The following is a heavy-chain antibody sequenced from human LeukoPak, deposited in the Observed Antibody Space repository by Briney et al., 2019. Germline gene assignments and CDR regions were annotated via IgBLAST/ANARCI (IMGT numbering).Heavy chain of an antibody. CDR1: GYTFTNYA. D-gene: IGHD6-13*01. Sequence: ASVKVSCKASGYTFTNYAMNWVRQAPGQGLEWMGWINTNTGNPMYAQGFTGRFVFSLDTSVSTAYLQISSLKADDIAVYYCATRYSSSHYYYLDVWGKGTTVTVSS. J-gene: IGHJ6*03. CDR2: INTNTGNP. CDR3: ATRYSSSHYYYLDV. V-gene: IGHV7-4-1*02.